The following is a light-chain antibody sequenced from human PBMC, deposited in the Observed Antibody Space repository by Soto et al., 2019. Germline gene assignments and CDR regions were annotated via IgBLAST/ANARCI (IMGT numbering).Light chain of an antibody. CDR2: GAS. CDR1: QSVSSSY. V-gene: IGKV3-20*01. Sequence: EIVLTQSPGTLSLSPGESATHSCRASQSVSSSYLAWYQQKPGQAPRLLIYGASSRATGIPDRFSGSGSGTDFTLTISRLEPEDFAVYYCQQYGSSPGTFGQGTKLEIK. J-gene: IGKJ2*01. CDR3: QQYGSSPGT.